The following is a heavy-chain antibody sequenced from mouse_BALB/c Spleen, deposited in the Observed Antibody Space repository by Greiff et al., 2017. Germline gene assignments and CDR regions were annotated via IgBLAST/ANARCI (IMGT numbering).Heavy chain of an antibody. Sequence: EVQLQQSGAELVRSGASVKLSCTASGFTIKDYYMHWVKQRPEQGLEWIGWIDPENGDTEYAPKFQGKATMTADTSSNTAYLQLSSLTSEDTAVYYCTANLGNYGYDYAMDYWGQGTSVTVSS. D-gene: IGHD1-2*01. CDR3: TANLGNYGYDYAMDY. V-gene: IGHV14-4*02. J-gene: IGHJ4*01. CDR1: GFTIKDYY. CDR2: IDPENGDT.